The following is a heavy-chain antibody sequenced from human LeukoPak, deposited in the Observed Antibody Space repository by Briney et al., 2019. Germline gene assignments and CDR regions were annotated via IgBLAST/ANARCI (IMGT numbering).Heavy chain of an antibody. CDR3: ARDLHDYVSGIAFDI. D-gene: IGHD3-16*01. CDR2: INPNSGGT. V-gene: IGHV1-2*04. Sequence: ASVKVSCKASGYTFTDYYMQWVRQAPGQGLEWMGWINPNSGGTHYVQRFQGWVTMTRDTSISTAYMELSRLTSDDTAVYYCARDLHDYVSGIAFDIWGQGTMVTVSS. CDR1: GYTFTDYY. J-gene: IGHJ3*02.